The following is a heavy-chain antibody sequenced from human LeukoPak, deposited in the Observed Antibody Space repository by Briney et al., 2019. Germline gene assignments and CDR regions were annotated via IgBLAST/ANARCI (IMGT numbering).Heavy chain of an antibody. CDR2: INLNSRTI. Sequence: PGGSLRLSCAASGSTFSTYGMNWVRQAPGKGLEWVSYINLNSRTIDYADSVRGRFTISRDNAKSSLYLQMNSLRAEDTAVYYCARGGAARPDYWGQGTLVTVFS. CDR3: ARGGAARPDY. CDR1: GSTFSTYG. V-gene: IGHV3-48*01. D-gene: IGHD6-6*01. J-gene: IGHJ4*02.